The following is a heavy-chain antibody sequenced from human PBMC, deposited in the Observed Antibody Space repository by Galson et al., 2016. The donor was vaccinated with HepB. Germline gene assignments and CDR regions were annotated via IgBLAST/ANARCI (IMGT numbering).Heavy chain of an antibody. D-gene: IGHD1-20*01. Sequence: ETLSLTCTVSGGSISNYYWSWIRQPPGKGLEWIGHVYYRGNTNFNPSLKSRVTISVDTSNNQFSLRLNPVTAADTAVYYCAKHLYNWSGPHYYGLDVWGQGTTVTVSS. CDR3: AKHLYNWSGPHYYGLDV. J-gene: IGHJ6*02. V-gene: IGHV4-59*01. CDR2: VYYRGNT. CDR1: GGSISNYY.